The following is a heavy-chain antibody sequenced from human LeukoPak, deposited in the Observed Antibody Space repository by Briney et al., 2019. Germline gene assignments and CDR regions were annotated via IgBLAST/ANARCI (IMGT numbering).Heavy chain of an antibody. Sequence: GASVKVSCKASGGTFSSYAISWVRQAPGQGLEWMGGIIPIFGTTNYAQKFQDRVTITADKSTSTAYMKLSSLRSEDTAVYFCARVVGLTGYSSNWYSGSYYYMDVWGKGTTVTVSS. CDR3: ARVVGLTGYSSNWYSGSYYYMDV. J-gene: IGHJ6*03. CDR1: GGTFSSYA. V-gene: IGHV1-69*06. D-gene: IGHD6-13*01. CDR2: IIPIFGTT.